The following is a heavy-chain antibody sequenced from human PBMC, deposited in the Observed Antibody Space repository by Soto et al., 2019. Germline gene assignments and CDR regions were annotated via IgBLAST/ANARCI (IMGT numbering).Heavy chain of an antibody. CDR2: FSAYNGNT. V-gene: IGHV1-18*01. CDR1: GYTFTSYG. CDR3: ARGGALWCRELFIEFDY. D-gene: IGHD3-10*01. Sequence: QVPLVQSGAEVKKPGASVKVSCKASGYTFTSYGISWVLQAPRQGLEWMGWFSAYNGNTDYAQTLQGRVTITTDTSTSTAYRVLRSLRSDDTAVDYCARGGALWCRELFIEFDYWGQGTLVTVSS. J-gene: IGHJ4*02.